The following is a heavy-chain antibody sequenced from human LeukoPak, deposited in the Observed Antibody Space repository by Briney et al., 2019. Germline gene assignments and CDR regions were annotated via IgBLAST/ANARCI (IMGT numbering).Heavy chain of an antibody. CDR3: ARDPFLGGPDFLDY. V-gene: IGHV3-30*03. Sequence: GGSLRLSCTVSGFPFIDYVIHWVRQAPGKGLEWVAVTSADESIKSYSDSVRGRFTISRDNFKNILYLQMDSLGLEDTAVYFCARDPFLGGPDFLDYWGRGTLVTVSS. D-gene: IGHD1-26*01. CDR2: TSADESIK. J-gene: IGHJ4*02. CDR1: GFPFIDYV.